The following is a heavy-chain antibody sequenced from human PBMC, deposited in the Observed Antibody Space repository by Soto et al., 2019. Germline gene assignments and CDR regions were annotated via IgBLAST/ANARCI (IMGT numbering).Heavy chain of an antibody. D-gene: IGHD6-19*01. Sequence: QTGGSLRLSCAASGFTFSSYAMSWVREAPGKGLEWVSAISGSGDTTYYTDSVKGRFTISRDNSKNTLYLQMNSLSAEDTAVYYCAKDLYSSDWYADYWGQGTLVTVSS. CDR3: AKDLYSSDWYADY. V-gene: IGHV3-23*01. CDR1: GFTFSSYA. J-gene: IGHJ4*02. CDR2: ISGSGDTT.